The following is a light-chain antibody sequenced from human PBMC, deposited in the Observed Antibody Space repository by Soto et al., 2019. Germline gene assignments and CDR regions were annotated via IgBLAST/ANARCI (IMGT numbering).Light chain of an antibody. CDR2: GAS. Sequence: IQVTQSPSSLSASVGDRVTITCRASQTIGSHLNWYQQKPGTAPNLLISGASNLHAGVPSRFTGSGSGTDFTLTISTLQPEDFATYYCLQTYSLPVAFGGGTKVEIK. V-gene: IGKV1-39*01. CDR3: LQTYSLPVA. CDR1: QTIGSH. J-gene: IGKJ4*01.